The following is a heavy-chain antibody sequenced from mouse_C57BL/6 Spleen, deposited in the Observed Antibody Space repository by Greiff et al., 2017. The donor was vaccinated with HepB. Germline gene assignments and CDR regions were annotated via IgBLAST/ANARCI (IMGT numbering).Heavy chain of an antibody. CDR1: GYAFTNYL. D-gene: IGHD1-1*01. V-gene: IGHV1-54*01. CDR3: ARRGYYGSSPFYAMDY. J-gene: IGHJ4*01. CDR2: INPGSGGT. Sequence: QVTLKVSGAELVRPGTSVKVSCKASGYAFTNYLIEWVKQRPGQGLEWIGVINPGSGGTNYNEKFKGKATLTAEKSSSTAYMQLSSLTSEDSAVYFCARRGYYGSSPFYAMDYWGQGTSVTVSS.